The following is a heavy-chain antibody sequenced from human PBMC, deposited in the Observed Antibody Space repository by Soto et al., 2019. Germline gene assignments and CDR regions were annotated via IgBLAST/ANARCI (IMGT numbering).Heavy chain of an antibody. CDR3: ARHPGRPYYYYGMDV. Sequence: QAQLVQSGAEVKKPGSSVKVSCKASGGTFSTYAISWVRQAPGQGLEWMGGIIPIFGTADYAQKFQGRVTITADESTSTAYMELSSLRSQDTAVYYCARHPGRPYYYYGMDVWGQGTTVTVSS. CDR2: IIPIFGTA. J-gene: IGHJ6*02. D-gene: IGHD2-15*01. CDR1: GGTFSTYA. V-gene: IGHV1-69*12.